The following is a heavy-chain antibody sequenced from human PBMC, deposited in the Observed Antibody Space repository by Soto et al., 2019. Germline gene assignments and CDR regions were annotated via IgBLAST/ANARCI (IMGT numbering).Heavy chain of an antibody. J-gene: IGHJ3*02. CDR1: GFTFNNYA. Sequence: PGGSLRLSCAASGFTFNNYAMTWVRQAPGKGLEWVAAISGGGGGTYYADPVKGRFTISRDNSKNTLHLQMNNLRAEDTAIYYCVKDKKYDILSAWDALDIWGHGTLVTVS. D-gene: IGHD3-9*01. V-gene: IGHV3-23*01. CDR2: ISGGGGGT. CDR3: VKDKKYDILSAWDALDI.